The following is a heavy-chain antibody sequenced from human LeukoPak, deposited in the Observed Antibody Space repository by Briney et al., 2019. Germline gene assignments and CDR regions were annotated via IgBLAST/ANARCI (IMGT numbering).Heavy chain of an antibody. V-gene: IGHV4-39*01. J-gene: IGHJ4*02. CDR1: GGSISSSSYY. CDR2: IYYSGST. D-gene: IGHD2-8*01. Sequence: SETLSLTCTVSGGSISSSSYYWGWIRQPPGKGLEWIGSIYYSGSTYYNPSLKSRVTISVDTSKNQFSLKLSSVTAADTAVYYCAKPYGVYYTGYFDYWGQGTLVTVSS. CDR3: AKPYGVYYTGYFDY.